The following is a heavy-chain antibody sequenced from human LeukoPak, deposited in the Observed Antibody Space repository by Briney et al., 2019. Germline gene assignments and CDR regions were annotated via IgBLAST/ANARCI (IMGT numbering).Heavy chain of an antibody. V-gene: IGHV2-5*02. D-gene: IGHD3-22*01. CDR3: AHRKNYYDSSVFDN. Sequence: GSGPTLVNPTQTLTLTCTFSGFSLNTRGVGVGWIRQPPGRALEWLALIYWDDDRRCSPSLKSRLTITKDTSKNQVVLTMTNMDPVDTATYFCAHRKNYYDSSVFDNWGQGTLVTVSS. CDR1: GFSLNTRGVG. J-gene: IGHJ4*02. CDR2: IYWDDDR.